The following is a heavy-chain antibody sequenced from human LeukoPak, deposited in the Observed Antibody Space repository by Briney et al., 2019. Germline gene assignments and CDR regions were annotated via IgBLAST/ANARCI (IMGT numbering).Heavy chain of an antibody. J-gene: IGHJ4*02. CDR1: GYTFTDYY. D-gene: IGHD3-22*01. CDR2: TNPNSGGT. V-gene: IGHV1-2*02. CDR3: ARDYLGDSSGFFDY. Sequence: ASVKVSCKASGYTFTDYYMHWVRQPPAQGLEWMGWTNPNSGGTNYAQKFQGRVTMTRDTSISTAYMELSRLRSDDTAVYYCARDYLGDSSGFFDYWGQGTLVTVSS.